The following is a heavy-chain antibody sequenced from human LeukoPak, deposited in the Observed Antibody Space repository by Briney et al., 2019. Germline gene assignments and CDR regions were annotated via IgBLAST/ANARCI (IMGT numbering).Heavy chain of an antibody. J-gene: IGHJ5*02. D-gene: IGHD4-17*01. V-gene: IGHV1-58*01. Sequence: GTSVKVSCKASGFTFTSSAVQWVRQARGQRLEWIGWIVVGSGNTNYAQKSQERVTITRDMSTSTAYMELSSLRSEDTAVYYCAASPPLAGDYGVWWFDPWGQGTLVTVSS. CDR1: GFTFTSSA. CDR2: IVVGSGNT. CDR3: AASPPLAGDYGVWWFDP.